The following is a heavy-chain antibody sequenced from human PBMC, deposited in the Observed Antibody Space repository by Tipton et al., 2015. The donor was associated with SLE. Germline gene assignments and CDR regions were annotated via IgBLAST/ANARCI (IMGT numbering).Heavy chain of an antibody. V-gene: IGHV4-59*01. J-gene: IGHJ6*03. CDR1: GFTFSSYS. CDR3: ARGVKDYYYYMDV. Sequence: LRLSCAASGFTFSSYSMNWVRQPPGKGLEWIGYIYYSGSTNYNPSLKSRVTISVDTSKNQFSLKLSSVTAADTAVYYCARGVKDYYYYMDVWGKGTTVTVSS. CDR2: IYYSGST.